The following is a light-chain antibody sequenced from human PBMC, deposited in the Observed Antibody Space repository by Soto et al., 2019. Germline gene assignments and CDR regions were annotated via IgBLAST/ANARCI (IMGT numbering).Light chain of an antibody. CDR1: QSVSSN. CDR2: GAS. J-gene: IGKJ1*01. Sequence: EIVMKQSPATLSVSPGERATLSCRASQSVSSNLAWYQQKPGQAPRLRIYGASTRATGIPARFSGRGSGTEFTLTISSLQSEECAVYDCQQYNNWPPLFGQGTKVDIK. V-gene: IGKV3-15*01. CDR3: QQYNNWPPL.